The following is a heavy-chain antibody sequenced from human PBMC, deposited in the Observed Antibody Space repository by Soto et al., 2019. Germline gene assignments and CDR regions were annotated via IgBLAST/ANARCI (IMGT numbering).Heavy chain of an antibody. Sequence: SETLSLTCTVSGGSISSGGYYWSWIRQHPGKGLEWIGYIYYSGSTYYNPSLKSRVTISVDTSKNQFSLKLSSVTAADTAVYYCARDIMITSGGFDPWGQGTLVTVSS. D-gene: IGHD3-16*01. CDR1: GGSISSGGYY. V-gene: IGHV4-31*03. CDR2: IYYSGST. CDR3: ARDIMITSGGFDP. J-gene: IGHJ5*02.